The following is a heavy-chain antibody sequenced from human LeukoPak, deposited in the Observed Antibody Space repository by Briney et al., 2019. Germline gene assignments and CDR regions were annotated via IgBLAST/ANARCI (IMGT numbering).Heavy chain of an antibody. CDR2: IYYSGST. D-gene: IGHD3-22*01. Sequence: SETLSLTRTVSGGSISSGGYYWSWIRQHPGKGLEWIGYIYYSGSTYYTPSLKSRLTISVDTSKNQFSLKLSSVTAADTAVYYCARDRTGDSSGYFDYWGQGTLVTVSS. V-gene: IGHV4-31*03. J-gene: IGHJ4*02. CDR1: GGSISSGGYY. CDR3: ARDRTGDSSGYFDY.